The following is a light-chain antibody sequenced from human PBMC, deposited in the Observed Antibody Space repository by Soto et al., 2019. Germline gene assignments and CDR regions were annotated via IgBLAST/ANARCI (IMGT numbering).Light chain of an antibody. CDR1: SSDVDGYNY. J-gene: IGLJ1*01. CDR3: SSYTSSSTLDV. V-gene: IGLV2-14*01. Sequence: QSALTQPASVSGSPGQSITISCTGTSSDVDGYNYVSWYQYHPGKAPKLMIYDVNNRPSGVSNRFSGSKSGNTASLTISGLQAEDEADYYCSSYTSSSTLDVFGTGTKLTVL. CDR2: DVN.